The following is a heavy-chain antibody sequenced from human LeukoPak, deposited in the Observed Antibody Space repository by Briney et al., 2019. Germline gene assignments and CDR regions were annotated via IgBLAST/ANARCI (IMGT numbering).Heavy chain of an antibody. CDR2: VFYSGST. J-gene: IGHJ5*02. CDR1: GDSIGSGDNY. D-gene: IGHD2-15*01. CDR3: ARVVVVVAATQGDNWFDP. V-gene: IGHV4-61*08. Sequence: PSETLSLTCTVSGDSIGSGDNYWSWVRQHPEKGLEWIGYVFYSGSTYYNPSLKSRVTISVDTSKNQFSLKLSSVTAADTAVYYCARVVVVVAATQGDNWFDPWGQGTLVTVSS.